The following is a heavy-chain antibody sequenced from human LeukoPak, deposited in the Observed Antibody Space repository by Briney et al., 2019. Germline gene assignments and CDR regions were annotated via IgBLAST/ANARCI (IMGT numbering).Heavy chain of an antibody. CDR2: IRYDGSNK. V-gene: IGHV3-30*02. CDR1: GFTFSSYG. J-gene: IGHJ3*02. Sequence: GGSLRLSCAASGFTFSSYGIHWVRQAPGKGLEWVAFIRYDGSNKYYADSVKGRFTISRDNSKNTLYLQMNSLRAEDTAVYYCARGPITMVQGALDAFDIWGQGKMVTVSS. D-gene: IGHD3-10*01. CDR3: ARGPITMVQGALDAFDI.